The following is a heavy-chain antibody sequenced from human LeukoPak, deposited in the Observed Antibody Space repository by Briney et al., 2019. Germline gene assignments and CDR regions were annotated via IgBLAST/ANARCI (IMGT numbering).Heavy chain of an antibody. J-gene: IGHJ6*02. CDR3: AKISSYEIYGMDV. V-gene: IGHV3-30-3*02. CDR1: GFTFSSYA. D-gene: IGHD2-2*01. CDR2: ISCDGSNK. Sequence: GRSLRLSCAASGFTFSSYAMHWVRQAPGKGLEWVAVISCDGSNKYYADSVKGRFTISRDNSKNTLYLQMNSLRAEDTAVYYCAKISSYEIYGMDVWGQGTTVTVSS.